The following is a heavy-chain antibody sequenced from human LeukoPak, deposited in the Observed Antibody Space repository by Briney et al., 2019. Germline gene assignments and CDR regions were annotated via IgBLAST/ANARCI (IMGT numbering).Heavy chain of an antibody. V-gene: IGHV4-31*03. CDR1: GGSISSGGYY. D-gene: IGHD3-3*01. CDR2: IYYSGST. J-gene: IGHJ5*02. CDR3: ARDIIGDYYDFWSGYYTNWFDP. Sequence: SQTLSLTCTVSGGSISSGGYYWSWIRQHPGKGLEWIGYIYYSGSTYYNPSLKSRVTISVDTSKNQFSLKLSSVTAADTAVYYCARDIIGDYYDFWSGYYTNWFDPWGRGTLVTVSS.